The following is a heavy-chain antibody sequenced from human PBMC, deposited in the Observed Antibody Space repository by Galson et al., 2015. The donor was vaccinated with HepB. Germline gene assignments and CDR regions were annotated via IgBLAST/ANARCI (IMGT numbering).Heavy chain of an antibody. J-gene: IGHJ2*01. Sequence: SLRLSCAASGFTVSSNYMSWVRQAPGKGLEWVSVIYSGGSTYYADSVKGRFTISRDNSKNTLYLQMNSLRAEDTAVYYCARDLGAGVPDWYFDLWGRGTLVTVSS. V-gene: IGHV3-66*01. CDR1: GFTVSSNY. CDR3: ARDLGAGVPDWYFDL. D-gene: IGHD3-10*01. CDR2: IYSGGST.